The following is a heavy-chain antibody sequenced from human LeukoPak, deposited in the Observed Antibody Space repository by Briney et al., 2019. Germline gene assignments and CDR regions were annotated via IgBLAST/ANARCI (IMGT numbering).Heavy chain of an antibody. J-gene: IGHJ4*02. CDR3: AKMISRWELPSDY. V-gene: IGHV3-30*18. Sequence: PGESLRLSCAASGFTFSNYGMHWVRQAPGKGLEWVAVISYDGTNTYYIDSVKGRFTISRDNSENTLYLQMNSLRAEDTALYYCAKMISRWELPSDYWGQGALVTVSS. D-gene: IGHD1-26*01. CDR2: ISYDGTNT. CDR1: GFTFSNYG.